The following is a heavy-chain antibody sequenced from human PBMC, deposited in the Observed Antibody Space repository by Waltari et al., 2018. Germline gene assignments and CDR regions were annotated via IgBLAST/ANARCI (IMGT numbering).Heavy chain of an antibody. CDR3: AREVIATHAFDI. CDR2: IYYSGST. J-gene: IGHJ3*02. CDR1: GGSISSGGYY. D-gene: IGHD2-21*01. Sequence: QVQLQESGPGLVKPSQTLSLTCTVSGGSISSGGYYWSWTRQHPGKGLEWIGYIYYSGSTYYNPSLKSRVTISVDTSKNQFSLKLSSVTAADTAVYYCAREVIATHAFDIWGQGTMVTVSS. V-gene: IGHV4-31*03.